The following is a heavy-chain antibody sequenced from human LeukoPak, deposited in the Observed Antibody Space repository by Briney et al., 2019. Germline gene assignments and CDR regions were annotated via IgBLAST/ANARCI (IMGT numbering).Heavy chain of an antibody. V-gene: IGHV3-48*03. CDR1: RFTFSSYD. Sequence: PGGTLRLSCATSRFTFSSYDMNWVGQGPGKGLEWGSYISSSGSTLSYADSGKGRFTISRDNAKNSLYLQMNSLRAEDTAVYYCATEPPLGDTSSYYLDFWGRGTLVTASS. D-gene: IGHD3-22*01. CDR2: ISSSGSTL. CDR3: ATEPPLGDTSSYYLDF. J-gene: IGHJ4*02.